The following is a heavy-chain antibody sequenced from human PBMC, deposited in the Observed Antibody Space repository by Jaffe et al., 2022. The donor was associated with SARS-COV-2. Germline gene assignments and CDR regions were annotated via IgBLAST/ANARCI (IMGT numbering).Heavy chain of an antibody. D-gene: IGHD6-19*01. V-gene: IGHV3-30*04. J-gene: IGHJ4*02. CDR2: ISYDGSNK. CDR3: ARDLDSGCLDY. Sequence: QVQLVESGGGVVQPGRSLRLSCAASGFTFSSYAMHWVRQAPGKGLEWVAVISYDGSNKYYADSVKGRFTISRDNSKNTLYLQMNSLRAEDTAVYYCARDLDSGCLDYWGQGTLVTVSS. CDR1: GFTFSSYA.